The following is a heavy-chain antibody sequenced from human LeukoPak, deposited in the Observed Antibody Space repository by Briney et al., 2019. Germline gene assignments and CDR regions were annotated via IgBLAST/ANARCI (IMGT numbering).Heavy chain of an antibody. Sequence: NPSETLSLTCAVSGGSISSAGYSWSWIRQPPGKGLEWIGYIYYRGSTFYNPSLQSRVTISVDTSKNQISLKLSSVTAADTAVYYCARDLLLDSSGYLLDYWGQGTLVTVSS. D-gene: IGHD3-22*01. J-gene: IGHJ4*02. CDR1: GGSISSAGYS. CDR2: IYYRGST. CDR3: ARDLLLDSSGYLLDY. V-gene: IGHV4-30-4*07.